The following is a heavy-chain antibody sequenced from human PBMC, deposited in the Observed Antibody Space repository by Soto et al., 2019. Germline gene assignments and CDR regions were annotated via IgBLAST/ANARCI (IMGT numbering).Heavy chain of an antibody. CDR1: GFTFSDYY. J-gene: IGHJ6*02. D-gene: IGHD3-3*01. Sequence: PGGSLRLSCAASGFTFSDYYMSWIRQAPGKGLEWVSYISSSGSTIYYADSVKGRFTISRDNAKNSLYLQMNSLRAEDTAVYYCAREGRYDFWRGYYYGMDVWGQGTTVTVSS. V-gene: IGHV3-11*01. CDR3: AREGRYDFWRGYYYGMDV. CDR2: ISSSGSTI.